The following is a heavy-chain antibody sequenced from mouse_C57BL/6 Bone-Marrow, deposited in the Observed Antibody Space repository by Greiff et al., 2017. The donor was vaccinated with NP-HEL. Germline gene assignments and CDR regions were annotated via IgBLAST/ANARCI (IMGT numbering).Heavy chain of an antibody. CDR2: IDPENGDT. CDR1: GFNIKDDY. CDR3: TDGYYGGYYLDY. J-gene: IGHJ2*01. V-gene: IGHV14-4*01. D-gene: IGHD2-3*01. Sequence: EVQLQQSGAELVRPGASVKLSCTASGFNIKDDYMHWVKQRPEQGLEWIGWIDPENGDTEYASKFQGKATITADTSSNTAYLQLSSLTSEDTAVYYCTDGYYGGYYLDYWGQGTTLTVSS.